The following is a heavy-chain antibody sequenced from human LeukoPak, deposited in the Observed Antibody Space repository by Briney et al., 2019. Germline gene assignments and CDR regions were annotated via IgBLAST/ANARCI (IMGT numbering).Heavy chain of an antibody. CDR2: IKQDGIET. J-gene: IGHJ5*01. D-gene: IGHD2-2*01. V-gene: IGHV3-7*01. CDR3: ARDPVVVPAVDWFDS. Sequence: GGSLRLSCAASGFTFRSYWMSWVRQAPGKGLEWVANIKQDGIETYYVDSVKGRFTISRDNAKNSLYLQMNSLRVEDTAVYYCARDPVVVPAVDWFDSWGQGTQVTVSS. CDR1: GFTFRSYW.